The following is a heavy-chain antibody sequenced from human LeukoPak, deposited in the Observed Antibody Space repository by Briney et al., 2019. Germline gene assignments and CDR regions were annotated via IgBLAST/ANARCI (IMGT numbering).Heavy chain of an antibody. D-gene: IGHD3-22*01. J-gene: IGHJ4*02. CDR1: GGSISSYY. CDR2: IYYSGST. Sequence: SETLSLTCTVSGGSISSYYWSWIRQPPGKGLEWIGYIYYSGSTNYNPSLKSRVTISVDTSMNQFSLKLSSVTAADTAVYYCARVGYYDSSGYSTLPFDYWGQGTLVTVSS. V-gene: IGHV4-59*01. CDR3: ARVGYYDSSGYSTLPFDY.